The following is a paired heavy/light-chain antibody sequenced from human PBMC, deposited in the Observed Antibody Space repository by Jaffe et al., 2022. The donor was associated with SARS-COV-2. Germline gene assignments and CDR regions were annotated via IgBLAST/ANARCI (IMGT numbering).Light chain of an antibody. CDR2: GTS. CDR3: QQLYNYPVT. V-gene: IGKV1-9*01. Sequence: DIQLTQSPSFLSASVGDRVTIICRASRGISRSLAWFQQRPGEAPKLLIYGTSTLQSGVPSRFSGSGSGTEYTLTISRLQPEDCATYYCQQLYNYPVTFGGGTKVEIK. CDR1: RGISRS. J-gene: IGKJ4*01.
Heavy chain of an antibody. CDR2: TRNKTKSYTT. CDR3: TAITLIVDGAFYMDV. Sequence: EVQLVESGGGLVQPGGSLTLSCAVSGFTFSDHYMDWVRQAPGKGLEWVGRTRNKTKSYTTEYAASVRGRFVVSRDDSRSSLYLQMSSLRTEDTAIYYCTAITLIVDGAFYMDVWGKGTTVTVSS. V-gene: IGHV3-72*01. J-gene: IGHJ6*03. D-gene: IGHD3-22*01. CDR1: GFTFSDHY.